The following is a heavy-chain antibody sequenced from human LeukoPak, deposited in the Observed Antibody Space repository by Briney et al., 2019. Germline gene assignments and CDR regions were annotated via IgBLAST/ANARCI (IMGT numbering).Heavy chain of an antibody. CDR2: ISGSGGST. D-gene: IGHD3-16*02. V-gene: IGHV3-23*01. CDR1: GFTFSSYA. J-gene: IGHJ4*02. Sequence: GGSLRLSCAASGFTFSSYAMSWVRQAPGKGLEWVSAISGSGGSTYYADSVKGRFTISRDNSKNTLYLQMNSLRAEDTAVYCCARVSYDYVWGSYRPYYFDYWGQGTLVTVSS. CDR3: ARVSYDYVWGSYRPYYFDY.